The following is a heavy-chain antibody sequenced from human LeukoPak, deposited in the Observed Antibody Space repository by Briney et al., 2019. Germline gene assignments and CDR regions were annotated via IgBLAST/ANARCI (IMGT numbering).Heavy chain of an antibody. CDR3: ARQSGGFWYFDL. J-gene: IGHJ2*01. Sequence: SETLSLTCTVSGGSISSYYWSWIRRPPGKGLEWIGYIYYSGSTNYNPSLKSRVTISVDTSKNQFSLKLSSVTAADTAVYYCARQSGGFWYFDLWGRGTLVTVSS. V-gene: IGHV4-59*08. CDR1: GGSISSYY. CDR2: IYYSGST. D-gene: IGHD3-3*01.